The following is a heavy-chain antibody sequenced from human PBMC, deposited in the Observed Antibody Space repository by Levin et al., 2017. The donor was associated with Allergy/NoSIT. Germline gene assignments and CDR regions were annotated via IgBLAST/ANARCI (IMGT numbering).Heavy chain of an antibody. J-gene: IGHJ4*02. Sequence: SGPTLVNPTQTLTLTCTFSGFSLSTGEMRVSWIRQPPGKALEWLARIDWDDEKFYTTSLKTRLSISKDTSKNQVVLTVTNMTPVDTATYYCARDEYGSPYFDYWGQGTLVTVSS. V-gene: IGHV2-70*04. CDR2: IDWDDEK. D-gene: IGHD6-13*01. CDR1: GFSLSTGEMR. CDR3: ARDEYGSPYFDY.